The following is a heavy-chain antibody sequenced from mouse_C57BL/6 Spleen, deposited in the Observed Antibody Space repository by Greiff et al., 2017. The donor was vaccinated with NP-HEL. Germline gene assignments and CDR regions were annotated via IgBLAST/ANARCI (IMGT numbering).Heavy chain of an antibody. CDR2: INPGSGGT. D-gene: IGHD4-1*01. V-gene: IGHV1-54*01. CDR3: ARTTGTAWFAY. CDR1: GYAFTNYL. Sequence: QVQLKQSGAELVRPGTSVKVSCKASGYAFTNYLIEWVKQRPGQGLEWIGVINPGSGGTNYNEKFKGKATLTADKSSSTAYMQLSSLTSEDSAVYFCARTTGTAWFAYWGQGTLVTVSA. J-gene: IGHJ3*01.